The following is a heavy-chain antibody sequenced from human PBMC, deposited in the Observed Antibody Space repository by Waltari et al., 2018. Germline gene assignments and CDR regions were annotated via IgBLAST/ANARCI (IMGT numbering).Heavy chain of an antibody. CDR2: IYYSGST. CDR1: GCSISSSSYY. J-gene: IGHJ4*03. V-gene: IGHV4-39*01. Sequence: QLQLQESGPGLVKPSETLSLTCTVSGCSISSSSYYWGWIRPPPGKGLEWVGSIYYSGSTYYNPSLNSRVTISVDTSKNQFSLKLSSLTAADTAVYFCARHVLGPYYNTILPPNYWGQGTLVTVSS. D-gene: IGHD3-22*01. CDR3: ARHVLGPYYNTILPPNY.